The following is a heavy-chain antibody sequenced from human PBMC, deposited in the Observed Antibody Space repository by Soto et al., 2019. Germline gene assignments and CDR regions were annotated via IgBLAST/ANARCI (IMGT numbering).Heavy chain of an antibody. V-gene: IGHV1-46*01. D-gene: IGHD2-21*02. CDR2: INPSGGST. CDR3: ARGDIVVVTASYYYYGMDV. Sequence: GASVKVSCKASGYTFTSYYMHWVRQAPGQGLEWMGIINPSGGSTSYAQKFQGRVTMTRDTSTSTVYMELSSLRSEDTAVYYCARGDIVVVTASYYYYGMDVWGQGTTVTSP. J-gene: IGHJ6*02. CDR1: GYTFTSYY.